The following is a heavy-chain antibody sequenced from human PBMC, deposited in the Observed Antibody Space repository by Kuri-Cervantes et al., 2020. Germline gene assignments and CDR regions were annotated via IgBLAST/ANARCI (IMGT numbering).Heavy chain of an antibody. CDR3: ARSSGWSPGDFDY. V-gene: IGHV3-30*02. D-gene: IGHD6-19*01. CDR1: GLTFSNYA. J-gene: IGHJ4*02. CDR2: TRYDGSKQ. Sequence: GGSLRLSCAASGLTFSNYAIHWVRQAPGKGLEWVAITRYDGSKQYYADSVKGRFTISRDNSKNTLYLQMNSLRAEDTAVYYCARSSGWSPGDFDYWGQGTLVTVSS.